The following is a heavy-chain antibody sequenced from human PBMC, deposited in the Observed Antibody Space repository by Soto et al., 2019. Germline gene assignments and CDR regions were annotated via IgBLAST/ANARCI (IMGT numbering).Heavy chain of an antibody. CDR3: VRVVTTGWYFDQ. CDR1: GYTFSSYA. D-gene: IGHD6-19*01. J-gene: IGHJ4*02. Sequence: ASVKVSCKASGYTFSSYAVSWVRQAPGQGPEWMGSISTYNGKTKYGQRFQDRVTMTTDTSTSIAYMELGGLTSDDTAMYYCVRVVTTGWYFDQWGQGTLVTVSS. V-gene: IGHV1-18*01. CDR2: ISTYNGKT.